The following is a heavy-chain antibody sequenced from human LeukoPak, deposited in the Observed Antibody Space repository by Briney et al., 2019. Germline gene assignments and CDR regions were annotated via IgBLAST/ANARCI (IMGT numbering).Heavy chain of an antibody. CDR1: GYSISSGYY. D-gene: IGHD3-3*01. Sequence: SETLSLTCAVSGYSISSGYYWGWIRQPPGPGLERIGSIYHSWRTYYNPSLKSRLTISVDTSKNQFSLKLSSVTAADTAVYYCARNHYYDFWSGYSYDGFYYFDYWGQGTLVTVSS. V-gene: IGHV4-38-2*01. CDR3: ARNHYYDFWSGYSYDGFYYFDY. CDR2: IYHSWRT. J-gene: IGHJ4*02.